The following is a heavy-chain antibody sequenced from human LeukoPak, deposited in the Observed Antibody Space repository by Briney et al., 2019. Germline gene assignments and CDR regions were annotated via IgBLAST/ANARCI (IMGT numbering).Heavy chain of an antibody. D-gene: IGHD2-15*01. V-gene: IGHV3-23*01. J-gene: IGHJ4*02. CDR3: AKAPVTTCSGAYCYPFDY. Sequence: GGSLRLSCAASGFTLSSYAMSWVRQGPGKGLEWVSAISVSGNAYHADSAKGRFTISRDSSKNTLYLQMNSLRAGDAAVYYCAKAPVTTCSGAYCYPFDYWSQGTLVTVSS. CDR1: GFTLSSYA. CDR2: ISVSGNA.